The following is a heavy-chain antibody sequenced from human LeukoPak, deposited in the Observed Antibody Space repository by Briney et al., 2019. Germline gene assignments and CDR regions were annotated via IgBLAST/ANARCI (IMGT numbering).Heavy chain of an antibody. J-gene: IGHJ4*02. CDR2: ISSTSSYI. D-gene: IGHD3-22*01. CDR3: AGYYYDSSGYVH. CDR1: GFTFSTYS. Sequence: AGGSLRLSCAASGFTFSTYSMNWVRQAPGKGLEWVSSISSTSSYIYYADSVKGRFTISRDNAKNSLYLQMNSLRAEDTAVYYCAGYYYDSSGYVHWGQGTLVTVSS. V-gene: IGHV3-21*01.